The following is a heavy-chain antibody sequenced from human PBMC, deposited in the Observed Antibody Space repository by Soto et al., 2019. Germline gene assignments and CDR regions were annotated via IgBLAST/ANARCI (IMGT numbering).Heavy chain of an antibody. D-gene: IGHD3-10*01. CDR2: IKSIPDGGTT. Sequence: EVQLVESGGGLVKPGGSLRLSCAASGFTISEAWVNWVRQAPGMGLEWVGRIKSIPDGGTTDFAAPVKARFAISRDDSINIVYRQINSLNTEDTAVYYCSTDPHFSSVFVRHDYWGHVTLVIVSS. CDR1: GFTISEAW. V-gene: IGHV3-15*07. J-gene: IGHJ4*01. CDR3: STDPHFSSVFVRHDY.